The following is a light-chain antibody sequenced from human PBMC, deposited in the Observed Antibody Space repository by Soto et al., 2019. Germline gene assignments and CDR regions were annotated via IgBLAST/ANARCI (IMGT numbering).Light chain of an antibody. Sequence: EIVLTQSPGTLSLSPGEGATLSCRASQTVTVNSLAWYQQTPGQTPRLLIYAASTRATGIPDRFNGSGSGTDFVLTISSMEHEDFAMYYCQQYGDSTFTCGPGTKVDI. J-gene: IGKJ3*01. CDR2: AAS. V-gene: IGKV3-20*01. CDR1: QTVTVNS. CDR3: QQYGDSTFT.